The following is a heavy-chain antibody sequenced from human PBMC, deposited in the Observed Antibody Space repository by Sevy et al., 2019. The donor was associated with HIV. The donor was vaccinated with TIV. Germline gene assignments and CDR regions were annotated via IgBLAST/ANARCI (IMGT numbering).Heavy chain of an antibody. CDR1: GGSISSGGYY. CDR2: IYYSGST. D-gene: IGHD2-2*02. Sequence: SETLSLTCTVSGGSISSGGYYWSWIRQHPGKGLEWIGYIYYSGSTYYNPSLKSRVTISVDTSKNQFSLNLSSVTAEGTAMYYCARVVVPAAIRGEYNWFDPWGQGTLVTVSS. V-gene: IGHV4-31*03. J-gene: IGHJ5*02. CDR3: ARVVVPAAIRGEYNWFDP.